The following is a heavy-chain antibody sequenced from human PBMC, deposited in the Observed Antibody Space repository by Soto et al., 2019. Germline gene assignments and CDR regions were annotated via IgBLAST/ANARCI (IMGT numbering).Heavy chain of an antibody. CDR1: GGRFTHYS. J-gene: IGHJ4*02. CDR2: IIPIFNTA. D-gene: IGHD6-13*01. CDR3: ARGQGQELVQGLDY. Sequence: QVQLVQSRAEVKEPGSSVKVSCKVSGGRFTHYSFSWVRQAPGQGLVWMGGIIPIFNTANYAQKFEDRVTITADESTSTAYMELSGLRSDDTAVYFCARGQGQELVQGLDYWGQGTLVTVSS. V-gene: IGHV1-69*01.